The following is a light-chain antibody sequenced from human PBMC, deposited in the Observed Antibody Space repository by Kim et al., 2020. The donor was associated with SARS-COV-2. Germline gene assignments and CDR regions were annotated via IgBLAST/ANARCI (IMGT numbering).Light chain of an antibody. V-gene: IGLV2-14*03. Sequence: QSALTQPASVSGSPGQSITISCTGTSSDVGGYNYVSWYQQHPGKAPKLMIYDVSNRPSGVTNRFSGSTSGDTASLTISGLQAEDEADYYCSSYTSSSTSYVVFGGGTQLTVL. CDR3: SSYTSSSTSYVV. CDR2: DVS. J-gene: IGLJ2*01. CDR1: SSDVGGYNY.